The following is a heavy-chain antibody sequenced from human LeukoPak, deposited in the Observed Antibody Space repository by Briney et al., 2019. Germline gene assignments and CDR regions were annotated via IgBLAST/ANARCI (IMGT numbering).Heavy chain of an antibody. V-gene: IGHV3-74*01. D-gene: IGHD2-2*02. Sequence: GGSLRLSCAASGFTFSDYWMHWVRQAPGKGLVWVSRTNSDGSSTSYADSVKGRFTISRDNAKNTLYLQMNSLRAEDTAVYYCATKAVPRPRLYDAFDFWGQGTVVTVSS. CDR3: ATKAVPRPRLYDAFDF. CDR1: GFTFSDYW. CDR2: TNSDGSST. J-gene: IGHJ3*01.